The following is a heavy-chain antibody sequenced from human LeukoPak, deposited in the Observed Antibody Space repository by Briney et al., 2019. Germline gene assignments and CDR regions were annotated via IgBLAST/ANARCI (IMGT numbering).Heavy chain of an antibody. CDR3: ARIRDGYNDAYDI. CDR1: GYTFSSNY. V-gene: IGHV1-46*01. J-gene: IGHJ3*02. D-gene: IGHD5-24*01. CDR2: INPSGGST. Sequence: GASVKVSCKASGYTFSSNYMHWVRQAPGQGLEWMGIINPSGGSTNYAQNFQGRVTMTSDTSARTVYMELSSLRSEDTAIYYCARIRDGYNDAYDIWGQGTVVTVPS.